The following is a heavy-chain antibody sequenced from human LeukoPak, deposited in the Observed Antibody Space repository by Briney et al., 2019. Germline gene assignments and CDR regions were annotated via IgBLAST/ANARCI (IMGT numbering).Heavy chain of an antibody. CDR2: IYSGGST. V-gene: IGHV3-53*01. Sequence: PGGSLRLSCAASGFTASNNYMSWVRQAPGKGLEWVSVIYSGGSTYYADSVKGRFTISRDKSKNTLYLQMNSLRAEDTAVYYCARHGDYVGYFDYWGQGAQVTVSS. CDR3: ARHGDYVGYFDY. CDR1: GFTASNNY. J-gene: IGHJ4*02. D-gene: IGHD4-17*01.